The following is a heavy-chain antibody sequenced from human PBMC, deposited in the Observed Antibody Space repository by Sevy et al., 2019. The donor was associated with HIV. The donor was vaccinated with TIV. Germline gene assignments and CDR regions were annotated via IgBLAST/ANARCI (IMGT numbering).Heavy chain of an antibody. V-gene: IGHV3-30-3*01. CDR1: GFTFSSYA. Sequence: GGSLRLSCAASGFTFSSYAMHWVRQAPGKGLEWVAVISYDGSNKYYADSVKGRFTISRDNSKNTLYLQMNSLRAEDTAVYYCARDRQQLVIGSFDYWGQGTLVTVS. CDR3: ARDRQQLVIGSFDY. J-gene: IGHJ4*02. CDR2: ISYDGSNK. D-gene: IGHD6-13*01.